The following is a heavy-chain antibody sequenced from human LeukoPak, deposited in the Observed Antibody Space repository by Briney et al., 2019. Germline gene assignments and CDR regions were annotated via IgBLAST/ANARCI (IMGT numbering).Heavy chain of an antibody. Sequence: SETLSLNCTVSGGSISSGDYYWSWIRQPPGKGLEWIGYIYYSGSTYYNPSLKSRVTISVDTSKNQFSLKLSSVTAADTAVYYCARERDQQLNTYYYYYMDVWGKGTTVTVSS. J-gene: IGHJ6*03. CDR1: GGSISSGDYY. V-gene: IGHV4-30-4*08. CDR3: ARERDQQLNTYYYYYMDV. D-gene: IGHD6-13*01. CDR2: IYYSGST.